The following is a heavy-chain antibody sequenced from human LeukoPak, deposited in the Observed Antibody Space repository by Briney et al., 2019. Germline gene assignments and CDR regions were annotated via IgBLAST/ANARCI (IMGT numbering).Heavy chain of an antibody. CDR3: ARVDCSGGSCYPYYYYGMDV. CDR1: GGSFSGYY. V-gene: IGHV4-34*01. J-gene: IGHJ6*02. D-gene: IGHD2-15*01. CDR2: INHSGST. Sequence: PSETLSLTCAVYGGSFSGYYWSWIRQPPGKGLEWIGEINHSGSTNYNPSLKSRVTISVDTSKNQFSLKLSSVTAADTAVYYCARVDCSGGSCYPYYYYGMDVWGQGTTVTVSS.